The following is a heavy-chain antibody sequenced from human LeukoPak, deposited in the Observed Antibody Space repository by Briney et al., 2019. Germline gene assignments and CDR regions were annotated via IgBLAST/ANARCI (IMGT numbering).Heavy chain of an antibody. CDR1: GASISSYY. V-gene: IGHV4-59*08. CDR2: IDYSGSP. Sequence: SETLSLTCTVSGASISSYYWSWIRQPPGKRLEWIGYIDYSGSPNYNPSLKSRVTISVGTSKNQFSLKLSSVTAADTAVYFCARHYPPDYTFDCWGRGTLVTVSS. CDR3: ARHYPPDYTFDC. J-gene: IGHJ4*02. D-gene: IGHD4-11*01.